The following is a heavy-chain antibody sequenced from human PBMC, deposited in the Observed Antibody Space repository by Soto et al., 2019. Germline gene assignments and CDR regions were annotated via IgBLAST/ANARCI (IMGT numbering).Heavy chain of an antibody. CDR2: IYNTGTT. CDR3: ARDYHGSGSYKWFDS. J-gene: IGHJ5*01. V-gene: IGHV4-31*03. Sequence: SETLSLTCTFSVGSIITGGYYWSWIRQLPEKGLEWIGYIYNTGTTYYNPSLKSRLTMSIDTSKNHFSLKLSSVTAADTAVYYYARDYHGSGSYKWFDSWGQGTLVTVSS. CDR1: VGSIITGGYY. D-gene: IGHD3-10*01.